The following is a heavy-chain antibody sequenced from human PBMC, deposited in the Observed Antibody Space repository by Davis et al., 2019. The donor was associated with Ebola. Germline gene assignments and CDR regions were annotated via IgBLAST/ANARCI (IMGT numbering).Heavy chain of an antibody. Sequence: ASVKVSCKASGYTFSSYDINWVRQATGQGLEWMGWMNPNSGNTGYAQKFQGRVTMTRNTSISTAYMELSSRRSEDTDVYYCASVPAAILGANYYYYGMDVWGQGTTVTVSS. V-gene: IGHV1-8*01. CDR3: ASVPAAILGANYYYYGMDV. CDR1: GYTFSSYD. CDR2: MNPNSGNT. D-gene: IGHD2-2*02. J-gene: IGHJ6*02.